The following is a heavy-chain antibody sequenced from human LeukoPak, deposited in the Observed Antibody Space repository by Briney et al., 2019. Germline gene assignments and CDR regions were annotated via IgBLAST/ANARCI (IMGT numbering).Heavy chain of an antibody. CDR3: ARHLIAAAGTGNKDY. D-gene: IGHD6-13*01. V-gene: IGHV3-21*01. CDR2: ISSSSYI. Sequence: GGSLRLSCAASGFTFSSYSMNWVRQAPGKGLEWVSSISSSSYIYYADSVKGRFTISRDNAKNSLYLQMNSLRAEDTAVYYCARHLIAAAGTGNKDYWGQGTLVTVSS. J-gene: IGHJ4*02. CDR1: GFTFSSYS.